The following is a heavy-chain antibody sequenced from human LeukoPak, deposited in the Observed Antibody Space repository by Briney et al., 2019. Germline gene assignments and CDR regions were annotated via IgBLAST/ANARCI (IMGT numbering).Heavy chain of an antibody. D-gene: IGHD3-10*01. J-gene: IGHJ4*02. CDR2: ICYSGST. CDR3: AKHYMGSSYNRGCDY. Sequence: SETLSLTCTVSGGSISSYYWSWIRQPPGKGLEWIGYICYSGSTNYNPSLKSRLTISVDTSKNQFSLKLSSVTAADTALYYCAKHYMGSSYNRGCDYWGQGTLVTVSS. CDR1: GGSISSYY. V-gene: IGHV4-59*08.